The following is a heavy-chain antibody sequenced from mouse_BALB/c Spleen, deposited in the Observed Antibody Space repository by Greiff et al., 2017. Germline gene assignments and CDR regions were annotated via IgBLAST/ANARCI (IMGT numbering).Heavy chain of an antibody. CDR3: ARQDYGSSYFFDY. V-gene: IGHV5-12-1*01. CDR2: ISSGGGST. CDR1: GFAFSSYD. D-gene: IGHD1-1*01. Sequence: EVMLVESGGGLVKPGGSLKLSCAASGFAFSSYDMSWVRQTPEKRLEWVAYISSGGGSTYYPDTVKGRFTISRDNAKNTLYLQMSSLKSEDTAMYYCARQDYGSSYFFDYWGQGTTLTVSA. J-gene: IGHJ2*01.